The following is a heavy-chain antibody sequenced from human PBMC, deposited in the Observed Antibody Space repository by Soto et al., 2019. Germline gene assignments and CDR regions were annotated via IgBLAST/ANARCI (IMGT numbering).Heavy chain of an antibody. CDR2: ISYDGSNK. Sequence: QVQLVESGGGVIQPGRSLRLSCAASGFTFSNYDMHWVRQAPGKGLEWVAVISYDGSNKYYADSVKGRFTISRDNSKNTLYLQMNSLRAEDTAVYYCAKEGGGGERLIFDYWGQGTLVTVSS. J-gene: IGHJ4*02. D-gene: IGHD2-21*01. CDR3: AKEGGGGERLIFDY. V-gene: IGHV3-30*18. CDR1: GFTFSNYD.